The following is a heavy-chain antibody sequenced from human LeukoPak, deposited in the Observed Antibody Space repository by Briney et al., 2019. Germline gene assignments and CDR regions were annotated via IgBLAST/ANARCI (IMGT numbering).Heavy chain of an antibody. Sequence: PGGSLRLSCAASGFTFDDYAMHWVRQAPGKGLEWVSGISWNSGSIGYADSVKGRFTISRDNAKNSLYLQMNSLRAEDTALYYCVKDKRHTPDAFDIWGQGTMVTVSS. CDR2: ISWNSGSI. CDR3: VKDKRHTPDAFDI. V-gene: IGHV3-9*01. D-gene: IGHD5-18*01. CDR1: GFTFDDYA. J-gene: IGHJ3*02.